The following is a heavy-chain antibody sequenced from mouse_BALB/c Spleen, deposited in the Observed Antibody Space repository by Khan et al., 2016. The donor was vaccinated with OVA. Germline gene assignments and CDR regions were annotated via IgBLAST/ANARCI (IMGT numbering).Heavy chain of an antibody. CDR3: ARELRLGGVAY. CDR1: GFSLTGFG. CDR2: IWGDGST. Sequence: QLQLKESGPGLVAPSQSLSITCTVSGFSLTGFGINWVRQPPGKGLEWLGMIWGDGSTDYNSALKSRLSISKDNSKSQVFLKMNSLQTDDTARYYCARELRLGGVAYWGQGTLVTVSA. V-gene: IGHV2-6-7*01. J-gene: IGHJ3*01. D-gene: IGHD1-2*01.